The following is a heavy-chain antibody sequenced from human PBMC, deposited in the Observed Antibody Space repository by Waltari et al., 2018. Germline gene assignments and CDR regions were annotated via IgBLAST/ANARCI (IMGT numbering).Heavy chain of an antibody. D-gene: IGHD3-22*01. V-gene: IGHV1-2*02. CDR1: GYTFTGYY. J-gene: IGHJ4*02. Sequence: QVQLVQSGAEVKKPGASVKVSCKASGYTFTGYYMHWVRQAPGQGLEWMGWINPNSGGTNYAQKFQGRVTMTRDTSISTAYMELSRLRSDDTAVYYCACSYYDSSGQYYFDYWGQGTLVTVSS. CDR3: ACSYYDSSGQYYFDY. CDR2: INPNSGGT.